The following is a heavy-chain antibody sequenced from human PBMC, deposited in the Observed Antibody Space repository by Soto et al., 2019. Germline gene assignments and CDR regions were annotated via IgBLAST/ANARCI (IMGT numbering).Heavy chain of an antibody. V-gene: IGHV3-30*18. CDR3: AKDRGALRWSEEHYYFDY. Sequence: QEHLVQSGGGVVQPGRSLGLSCAASGFTFSSYGMHWVRQAPGKGLEWVAVILYDGSKKSYADSVKGRFTISRDNSKNTLYRQMDSLRAEDTAVYYCAKDRGALRWSEEHYYFDYWGQGALVTVSS. CDR2: ILYDGSKK. CDR1: GFTFSSYG. J-gene: IGHJ4*02. D-gene: IGHD4-17*01.